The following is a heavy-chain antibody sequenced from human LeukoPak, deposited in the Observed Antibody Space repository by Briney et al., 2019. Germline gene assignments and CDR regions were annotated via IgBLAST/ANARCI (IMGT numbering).Heavy chain of an antibody. CDR3: ARIVDPYGMDV. Sequence: SETLSLTCTVSGDSISSGNYWGWIRQPPGKGLEWIGSIFHTGSTYFNLSLKSRVTISVDTTKNQFSLKLSSVTAADTAVYYCARIVDPYGMDVWGQGTTVTVSS. D-gene: IGHD5-12*01. V-gene: IGHV4-38-2*02. J-gene: IGHJ6*02. CDR2: IFHTGST. CDR1: GDSISSGNY.